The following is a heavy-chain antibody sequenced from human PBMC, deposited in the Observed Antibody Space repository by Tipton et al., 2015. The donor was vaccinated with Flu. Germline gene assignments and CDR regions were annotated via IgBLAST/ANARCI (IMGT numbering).Heavy chain of an antibody. CDR2: ISSSLSTI. D-gene: IGHD2-2*02. CDR3: ARETGYIDY. CDR1: GFTFSSYS. V-gene: IGHV3-48*04. Sequence: SLRLSCAASGFTFSSYSMNWVRQAPGQGLEWISYISSSLSTIYYADSVKGRFTISRDNAKNSLYLQMSSLRAEDTAVYYCARETGYIDYWGQGTQVTVSA. J-gene: IGHJ4*02.